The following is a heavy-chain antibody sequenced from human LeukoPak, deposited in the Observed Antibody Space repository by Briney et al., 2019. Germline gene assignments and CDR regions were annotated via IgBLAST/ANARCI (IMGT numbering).Heavy chain of an antibody. Sequence: PGGSLRLSCAASGFTFSSYNMNWVRQAPGKGLEWVSSISSSSSYIYYADSVKGRFTISRDNSKNTLYLQMNSLRAEDTAVYYCAKGLRAVAGTSDDAFDIWGRGTMVTVSS. CDR3: AKGLRAVAGTSDDAFDI. CDR2: ISSSSSYI. J-gene: IGHJ3*02. V-gene: IGHV3-21*04. D-gene: IGHD6-19*01. CDR1: GFTFSSYN.